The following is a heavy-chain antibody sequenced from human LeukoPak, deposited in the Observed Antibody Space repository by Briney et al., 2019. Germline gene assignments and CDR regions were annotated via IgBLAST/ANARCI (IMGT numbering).Heavy chain of an antibody. V-gene: IGHV1-18*01. J-gene: IGHJ4*02. D-gene: IGHD2-2*01. CDR3: ARDGTSTDDY. CDR1: GYTFSNFG. Sequence: ASVKVSCKTSGYTFSNFGINWVRQAPGHGVEWMGWISGNNDNPNYGQKFQGRFTVTTDSSTSTAYMELRNLRFDDTAVYYCARDGTSTDDYWGQGTLVTVSS. CDR2: ISGNNDNP.